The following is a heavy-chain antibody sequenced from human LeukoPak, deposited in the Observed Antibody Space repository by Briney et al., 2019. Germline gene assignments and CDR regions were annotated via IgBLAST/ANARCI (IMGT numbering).Heavy chain of an antibody. CDR2: ISGSGGTK. Sequence: PGGSLRLSCAASGFTFSTYAMSWVRQAPGKGLEWVSVISGSGGTKYYADSVKGRFTISRDNSKNTLYLQMNSLRAEYTAVYYCARDRGNYYDSSDYYSPLDYWGQGTLVTVSS. V-gene: IGHV3-23*01. D-gene: IGHD3-22*01. J-gene: IGHJ4*02. CDR1: GFTFSTYA. CDR3: ARDRGNYYDSSDYYSPLDY.